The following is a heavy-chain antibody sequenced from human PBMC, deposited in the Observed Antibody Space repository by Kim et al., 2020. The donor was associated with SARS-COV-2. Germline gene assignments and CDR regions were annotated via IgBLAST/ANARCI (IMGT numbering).Heavy chain of an antibody. CDR2: IYYSGST. V-gene: IGHV4-59*01. Sequence: SETLSLTCTVSGGSISSYYWSWIRQPPGKGLEWIGYIYYSGSTNYNPSLKSRVTISVDTSKNQFSLKLSSVTAADTAVYYCARRQVGSSAADRFYYYMDVWGKGTTVTVSS. D-gene: IGHD6-6*01. J-gene: IGHJ6*03. CDR3: ARRQVGSSAADRFYYYMDV. CDR1: GGSISSYY.